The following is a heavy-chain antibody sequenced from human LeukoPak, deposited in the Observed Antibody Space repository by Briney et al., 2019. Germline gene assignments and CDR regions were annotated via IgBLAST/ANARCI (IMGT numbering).Heavy chain of an antibody. Sequence: ASVKVSCKASGYTFTSYDINWVRQATEQGLEWMGRMSPNSGNTGYAQKFQGRVTMTRDTSVTTAYMELSNLRSEDTAVYYCVRAPPNWGFNFWGQGTLVTVSS. CDR2: MSPNSGNT. CDR3: VRAPPNWGFNF. V-gene: IGHV1-8*01. D-gene: IGHD1-1*01. J-gene: IGHJ5*01. CDR1: GYTFTSYD.